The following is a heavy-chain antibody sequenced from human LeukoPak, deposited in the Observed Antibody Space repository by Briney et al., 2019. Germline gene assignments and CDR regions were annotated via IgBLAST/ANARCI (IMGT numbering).Heavy chain of an antibody. Sequence: GPSLRLSCAASGFPFSNYAMHWVRQAPGKGLEWVAIISYDGGSTSYADSVKGRFTISRDNSKNTLYLQMSSLRTEDTAVYYCAKIEGSSSYYFDYWGQGTLVTVSS. CDR3: AKIEGSSSYYFDY. D-gene: IGHD6-6*01. CDR2: ISYDGGST. V-gene: IGHV3-30*18. J-gene: IGHJ4*02. CDR1: GFPFSNYA.